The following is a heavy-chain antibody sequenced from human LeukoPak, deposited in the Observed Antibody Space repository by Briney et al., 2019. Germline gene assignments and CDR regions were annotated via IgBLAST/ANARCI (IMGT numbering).Heavy chain of an antibody. Sequence: PGGSLRLSCAASGFTFSNYEMNWVRQAPGKGLEWVSYISSTSNMIYYADSVRGRFTISRDNAGNSLYLQMNSLRVEDTAVYYCATASGSWYRYYFDNWGQGTLVTVSS. CDR1: GFTFSNYE. J-gene: IGHJ4*02. V-gene: IGHV3-48*03. CDR3: ATASGSWYRYYFDN. CDR2: ISSTSNMI. D-gene: IGHD6-13*01.